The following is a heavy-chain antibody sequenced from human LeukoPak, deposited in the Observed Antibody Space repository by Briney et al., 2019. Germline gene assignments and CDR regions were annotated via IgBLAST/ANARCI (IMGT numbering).Heavy chain of an antibody. V-gene: IGHV1-18*01. CDR3: AVTYSSSGWRQLDY. J-gene: IGHJ4*02. Sequence: ASVNVSCKASGYTFTSYGISWVRQAPGQGLEWMGWISAYNGNTNYAQKLQGRVTMTTDTSTSTAYMELRSLRSDDTAVYYCAVTYSSSGWRQLDYWGQGTLVTVSS. CDR1: GYTFTSYG. D-gene: IGHD6-19*01. CDR2: ISAYNGNT.